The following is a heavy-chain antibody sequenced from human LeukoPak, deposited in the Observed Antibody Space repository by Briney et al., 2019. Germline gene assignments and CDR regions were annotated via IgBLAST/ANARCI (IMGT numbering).Heavy chain of an antibody. J-gene: IGHJ4*02. CDR2: ISGSGGST. V-gene: IGHV3-23*01. CDR3: AKAKFSMVRGVKFFDY. Sequence: PGGSLRLSCAASGFTFSSYAMSWVRQAPGKGLEWVSAISGSGGSTYYADSVKGRFTISRDNSKNTPYLQMNSLRAEDTAVYYCAKAKFSMVRGVKFFDYWGQGTLVTVSS. D-gene: IGHD3-10*01. CDR1: GFTFSSYA.